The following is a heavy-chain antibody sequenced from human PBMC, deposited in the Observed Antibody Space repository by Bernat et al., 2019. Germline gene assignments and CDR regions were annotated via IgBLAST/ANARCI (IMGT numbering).Heavy chain of an antibody. CDR1: GFTFSSYA. Sequence: EVQLLESGGGLVQPGGSLRLSCAASGFTFSSYAMTWVHQAPGNGLEWVSTISASGDTTYYADSVKGRFTISRDYSKNTLYLQMTSLRAEDTAVYYCARIDVTTANFDYWGQGTLVTVSS. J-gene: IGHJ4*02. CDR3: ARIDVTTANFDY. V-gene: IGHV3-23*01. D-gene: IGHD1-1*01. CDR2: ISASGDTT.